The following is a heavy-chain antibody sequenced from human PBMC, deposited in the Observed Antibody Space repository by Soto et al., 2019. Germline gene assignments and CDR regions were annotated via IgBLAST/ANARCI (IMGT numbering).Heavy chain of an antibody. Sequence: PSDPLSLACNFPDASDSHFYWSWIRQPPGKGLEWIGFMYFGGSFNYNPSLTSRATISVETSKNQFSMKLTSVTASDTAAYYCARHTPAIPISDHWGQG. V-gene: IGHV4-59*08. J-gene: IGHJ1*01. CDR2: MYFGGSF. D-gene: IGHD2-15*01. CDR3: ARHTPAIPISDH. CDR1: DASDSHFY.